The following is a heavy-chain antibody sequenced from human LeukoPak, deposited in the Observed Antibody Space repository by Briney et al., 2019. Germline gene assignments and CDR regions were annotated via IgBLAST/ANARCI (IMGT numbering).Heavy chain of an antibody. D-gene: IGHD3-22*01. Sequence: PSETLSLTCAVYGGSFSGYYWSWIRQPPGKGLEWIGEINHSGSTNYNPSLKRRVTISVDTSKNQFSPKLSSVTAADTAVYYCARVPISSGYYPSSRNAFDIWGQGTMVTVSS. V-gene: IGHV4-34*01. CDR2: INHSGST. CDR3: ARVPISSGYYPSSRNAFDI. J-gene: IGHJ3*02. CDR1: GGSFSGYY.